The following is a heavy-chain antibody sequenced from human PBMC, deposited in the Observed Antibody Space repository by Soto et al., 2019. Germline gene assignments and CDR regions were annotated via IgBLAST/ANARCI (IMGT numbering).Heavy chain of an antibody. J-gene: IGHJ5*01. CDR1: GFSLSNVRMG. CDR2: IFSNDEK. D-gene: IGHD3-22*01. CDR3: ARIKLYDGSGYFDS. Sequence: QVTLKESGPVLVKPTETLTLTCTVSGFSLSNVRMGVNWIRQPPGKALEWLAHIFSNDEKSYSTSLKSRLTISMDTSKSQVVLTLTNMDPVDTATYYCARIKLYDGSGYFDSWGQGILVTVSS. V-gene: IGHV2-26*01.